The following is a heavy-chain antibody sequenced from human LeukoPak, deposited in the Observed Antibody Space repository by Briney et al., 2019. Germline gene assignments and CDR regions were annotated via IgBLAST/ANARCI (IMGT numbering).Heavy chain of an antibody. Sequence: GGSLRLSCAASGFTFSSYSMNWVRQAPGKGLEWVSSISSSSSYIYYADSVKCRFTISRDNAKNSLYLQMNSLRAEDTAVYYCARVPVAEFDYWGQGTLVTVSS. V-gene: IGHV3-21*01. CDR2: ISSSSSYI. CDR1: GFTFSSYS. J-gene: IGHJ4*02. CDR3: ARVPVAEFDY. D-gene: IGHD2-15*01.